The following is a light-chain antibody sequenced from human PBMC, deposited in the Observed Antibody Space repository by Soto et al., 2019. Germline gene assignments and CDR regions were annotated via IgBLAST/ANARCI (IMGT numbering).Light chain of an antibody. CDR1: QSVSSSY. V-gene: IGKV3-20*01. CDR3: HQYGSSPPIT. CDR2: GAS. J-gene: IGKJ5*01. Sequence: EIVFSQSPGTLALSKGERATLSCRASQSVSSSYLAWYQQKPGQAPRLLIYGASSRATGIPDRFSGSGSGTDFTLTISRLEPEDFAVYYCHQYGSSPPITFGQGTRLEIK.